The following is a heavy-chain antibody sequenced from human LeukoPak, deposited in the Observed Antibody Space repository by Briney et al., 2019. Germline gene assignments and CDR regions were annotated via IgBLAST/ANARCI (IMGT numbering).Heavy chain of an antibody. CDR2: IKQDGSEK. CDR1: GFTFNRYW. D-gene: IGHD3-22*01. Sequence: GGSLRLSCAASGFTFNRYWMSWVRQAPGKGLEWVANIKQDGSEKYYVDSVKGRFTISRDNAKSSLSLQMNSLRAEDTAVYYCAREAYYDSSGYYYRLFDYWGQGTLVTVSS. CDR3: AREAYYDSSGYYYRLFDY. J-gene: IGHJ4*02. V-gene: IGHV3-7*01.